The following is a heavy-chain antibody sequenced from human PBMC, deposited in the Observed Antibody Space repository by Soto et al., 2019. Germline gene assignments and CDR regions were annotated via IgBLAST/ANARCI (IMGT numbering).Heavy chain of an antibody. Sequence: GGSLRLSCAASGFTFSSCRMNWVRQAPGKGLEWVSSISCSSSDIYYADSVKGRFTISRDNAKNSLYLQMNSLRAEDTAVYYCATAVAGTDAFDIWGQGTMVTVSS. D-gene: IGHD6-19*01. V-gene: IGHV3-21*01. CDR3: ATAVAGTDAFDI. J-gene: IGHJ3*02. CDR2: ISCSSSDI. CDR1: GFTFSSCR.